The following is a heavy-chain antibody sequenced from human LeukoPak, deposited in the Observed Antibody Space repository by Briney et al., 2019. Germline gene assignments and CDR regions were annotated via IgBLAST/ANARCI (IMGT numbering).Heavy chain of an antibody. J-gene: IGHJ3*02. CDR2: IYPGDSDT. V-gene: IGHV5-51*01. D-gene: IGHD3-22*01. CDR3: ARQGKYYYDSSGSPEIDAFDI. CDR1: GYSFTSYW. Sequence: GESLKISCKGSGYSFTSYWIGWVRQMPGKGLEWMGIIYPGDSDTRYSPSFQGQVTISADKSISTAYLQWSSLKASDTAMYYCARQGKYYYDSSGSPEIDAFDIWGQGTMVTVSS.